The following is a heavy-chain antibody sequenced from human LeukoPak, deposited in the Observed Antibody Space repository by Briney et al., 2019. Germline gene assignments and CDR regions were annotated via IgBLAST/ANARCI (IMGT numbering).Heavy chain of an antibody. V-gene: IGHV1-69*04. CDR1: GGTFSSYA. Sequence: ASVKVSCKASGGTFSSYAISWVRQAPGQGLEWMGRIIPILGIANYAQKFQGRVTITADESTSTAYMELSSLRSEDTAVYYCARGLGGNSYFDYWGQGTLVTVSS. D-gene: IGHD4-23*01. CDR2: IIPILGIA. CDR3: ARGLGGNSYFDY. J-gene: IGHJ4*02.